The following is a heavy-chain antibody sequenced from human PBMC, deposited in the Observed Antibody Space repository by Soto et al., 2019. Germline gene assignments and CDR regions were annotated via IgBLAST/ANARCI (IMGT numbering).Heavy chain of an antibody. D-gene: IGHD5-18*01. CDR1: GFTFSSYG. CDR2: IWYDGSNK. J-gene: IGHJ6*02. Sequence: QVQLVESGGGVVQPGRSLRLSCAASGFTFSSYGMHWVRQAPGKGLEWVAVIWYDGSNKYYVDSVKGRFTISRDNSKNTRYLQMNSLRAEDTAIYYCARAEDTPMAYYYYGMDVWGQGTTVTVSS. V-gene: IGHV3-33*01. CDR3: ARAEDTPMAYYYYGMDV.